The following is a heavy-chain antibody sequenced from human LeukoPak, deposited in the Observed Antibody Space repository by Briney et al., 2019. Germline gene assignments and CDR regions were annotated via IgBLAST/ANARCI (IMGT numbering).Heavy chain of an antibody. V-gene: IGHV4-34*01. Sequence: SETLSVTCAVYGGSFSGYYWSWIRQPPGKGLEWIGEINHSGSTNYNPSLKSRVTISLDTSKNQFSLKLSSVTAADTAVYYCARGRLRPWFDPWGQGTLVTVSS. CDR3: ARGRLRPWFDP. D-gene: IGHD4-17*01. CDR1: GGSFSGYY. J-gene: IGHJ5*02. CDR2: INHSGST.